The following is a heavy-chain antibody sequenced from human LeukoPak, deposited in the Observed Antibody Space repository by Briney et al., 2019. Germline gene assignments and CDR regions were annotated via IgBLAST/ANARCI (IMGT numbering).Heavy chain of an antibody. CDR3: ARSLELPSYYFDY. CDR1: GGSISSYY. D-gene: IGHD1-7*01. V-gene: IGHV4-59*12. CDR2: IYYSGST. J-gene: IGHJ4*02. Sequence: SETLSLTCTVPGGSISSYYWSWFRQPPGKGLEWIGYIYYSGSTNYNPSLKSRVTISVDTSKNQFSLKLSSVTAADTAVYYCARSLELPSYYFDYWGQGTLVTVSS.